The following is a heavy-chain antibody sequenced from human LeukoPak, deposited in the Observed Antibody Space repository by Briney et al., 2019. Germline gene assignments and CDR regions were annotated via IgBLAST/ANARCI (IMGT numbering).Heavy chain of an antibody. Sequence: ASVKVSCKASGYTFTGYYMHWVRQAPGQGLEWMGWINPNSGGTNYAQKVQGRATMTRDTSISTAYMELSRLRSDDTAVYYCASKWVTYYYNSSAYHYPTDVFDIWGQGTMVTVSS. CDR1: GYTFTGYY. V-gene: IGHV1-2*02. J-gene: IGHJ3*02. CDR3: ASKWVTYYYNSSAYHYPTDVFDI. D-gene: IGHD3-22*01. CDR2: INPNSGGT.